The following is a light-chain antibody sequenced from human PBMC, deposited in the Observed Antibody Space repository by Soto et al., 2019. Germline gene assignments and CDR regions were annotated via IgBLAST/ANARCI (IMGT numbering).Light chain of an antibody. J-gene: IGKJ1*01. Sequence: DIQMTQSPSTLSASVGDKVTITCRASKSIGNWLAWYQQEPGKAPSLLIYDVSTLQSGVPSRFSGSGSGTEFTLTISDLQPADFATYFCQQYTPDSPWAFGQGTKV. CDR1: KSIGNW. V-gene: IGKV1-5*01. CDR2: DVS. CDR3: QQYTPDSPWA.